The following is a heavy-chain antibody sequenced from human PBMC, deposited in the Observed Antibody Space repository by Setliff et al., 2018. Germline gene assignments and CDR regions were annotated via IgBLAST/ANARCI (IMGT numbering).Heavy chain of an antibody. J-gene: IGHJ1*01. Sequence: SETLSLTCAVYGESFSGHYWSWIRRPPGKGLEWIGSIYFSGSTYYNPSLKSRVSMSVDSSKNQFSLNLNSVTAADTGVYYCARHVGPADRADYFQHWGQGTLVTVSS. CDR2: IYFSGST. CDR3: ARHVGPADRADYFQH. V-gene: IGHV4-34*01. CDR1: GESFSGHY.